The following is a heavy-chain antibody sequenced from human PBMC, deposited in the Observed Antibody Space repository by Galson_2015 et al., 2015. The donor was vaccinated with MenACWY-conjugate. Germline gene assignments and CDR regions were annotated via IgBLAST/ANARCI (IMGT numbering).Heavy chain of an antibody. CDR3: ARGGPRGGSCYSLFCTNGIFDY. V-gene: IGHV1-69*01. D-gene: IGHD2-15*01. J-gene: IGHJ4*02. Sequence: QSGAEVKKPGESLKISCKASGGTFRSYAISWVRQAPGQGLEWMGGIIPIFGTANYAQKFQGRVTITADESTSTAYMELSSLRSEDTAVYYCARGGPRGGSCYSLFCTNGIFDYWGQGTLVTVSS. CDR2: IIPIFGTA. CDR1: GGTFRSYA.